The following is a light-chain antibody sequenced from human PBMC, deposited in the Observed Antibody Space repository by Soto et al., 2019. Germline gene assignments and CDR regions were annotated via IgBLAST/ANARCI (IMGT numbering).Light chain of an antibody. CDR1: QSISSW. CDR2: KAS. Sequence: DIQMTQSPSTLSASVGDRVTITCRASQSISSWLAWYQQKPGKAPKVLIYKASSLESGVPSRFSGSGSGTEFTLTISSLQPDDFATYYCQQYNSYSWTFGQGTKVGIK. J-gene: IGKJ1*01. V-gene: IGKV1-5*03. CDR3: QQYNSYSWT.